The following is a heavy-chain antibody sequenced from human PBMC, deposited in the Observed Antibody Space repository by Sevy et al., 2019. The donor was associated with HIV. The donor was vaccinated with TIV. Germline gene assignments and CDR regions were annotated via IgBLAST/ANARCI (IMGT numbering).Heavy chain of an antibody. D-gene: IGHD3-3*01. CDR3: ARASGYYYYYYMDV. V-gene: IGHV4-59*11. Sequence: SETLSLTCTVSGGSISSHYWSWIRQPPGKGLEWIGYIYYSGSTNYNPSLKSRVTISVETSKNQVSLKLTSVTAADTAVYYCARASGYYYYYYMDVWGKGTTVTVSS. J-gene: IGHJ6*03. CDR1: GGSISSHY. CDR2: IYYSGST.